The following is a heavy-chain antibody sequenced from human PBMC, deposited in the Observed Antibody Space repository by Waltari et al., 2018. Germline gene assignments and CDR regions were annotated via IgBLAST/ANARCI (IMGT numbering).Heavy chain of an antibody. CDR2: LYHAGNT. J-gene: IGHJ6*02. CDR3: ARGNTKYGMDV. D-gene: IGHD3-10*01. V-gene: IGHV3-53*01. Sequence: EVQLVESGGHLIQPGGSLRLSCAASSFNVSSYYMNWVSQAPGKGLEWVSILYHAGNTYYADSVKGRFTFSRDNSKNTLYLQMNSLRAEDTAVYYCARGNTKYGMDVWGQGTTVTVSS. CDR1: SFNVSSYY.